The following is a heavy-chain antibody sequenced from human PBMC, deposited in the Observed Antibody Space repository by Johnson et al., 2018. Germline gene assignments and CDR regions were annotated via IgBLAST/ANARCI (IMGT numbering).Heavy chain of an antibody. V-gene: IGHV4-34*01. J-gene: IGHJ6*03. CDR3: AGQGLAYYYYYMDV. D-gene: IGHD6-19*01. CDR1: GGSFSGYY. Sequence: VQLQQWGAGLLKPSETLSLTCAVYGGSFSGYYWSWIRQPPGKGLEWIGEINHSGSTNYNPSLQSRVTISVDTSKNQFSLKLSSVTAADTAVDYCAGQGLAYYYYYMDVVGKGTTVTVSS. CDR2: INHSGST.